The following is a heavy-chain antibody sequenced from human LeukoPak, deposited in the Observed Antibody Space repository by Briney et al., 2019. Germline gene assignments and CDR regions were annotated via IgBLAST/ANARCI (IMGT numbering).Heavy chain of an antibody. CDR2: ISGSGGST. CDR3: ARGSYYYDSTRPFDY. Sequence: GGSLRLSCAASGFTFSSYAMSWVRQAPGKGLEWVSAISGSGGSTYYADSVKGRFTISRDNSKNTQYLQMNSLRAEDTAVYYCARGSYYYDSTRPFDYWGQGTLVTVSS. J-gene: IGHJ4*02. V-gene: IGHV3-23*01. CDR1: GFTFSSYA. D-gene: IGHD3-22*01.